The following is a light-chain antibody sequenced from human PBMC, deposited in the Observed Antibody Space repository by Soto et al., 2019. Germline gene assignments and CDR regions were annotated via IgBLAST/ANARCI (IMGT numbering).Light chain of an antibody. Sequence: EIVMRQSPATLSVSPGERATLSCRASQSVSSNLAWYQQKPGQAPRLLIYGASTRATGIPARFSGSGSGTEFTLTISSLQSEDFAVYYCQQYNNWLTWTFGQGTRWIS. V-gene: IGKV3-15*01. CDR2: GAS. CDR1: QSVSSN. CDR3: QQYNNWLTWT. J-gene: IGKJ1*01.